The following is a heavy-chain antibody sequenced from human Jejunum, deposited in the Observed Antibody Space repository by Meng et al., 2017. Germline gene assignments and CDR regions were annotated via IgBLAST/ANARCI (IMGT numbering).Heavy chain of an antibody. Sequence: VRPQAAGAGLVRPLGTLSLPCVVSGGSITSTKWWSWVRQTPGKGLEWIGEVFHSGTPNYNPSLMSRLTMSVDKSKNQFSLNLTSVTAADTAVYYCASRPVGIRTYYFDCWGQGTLVTVSS. J-gene: IGHJ4*02. D-gene: IGHD2-21*01. V-gene: IGHV4-4*02. CDR1: GGSITSTKW. CDR3: ASRPVGIRTYYFDC. CDR2: VFHSGTP.